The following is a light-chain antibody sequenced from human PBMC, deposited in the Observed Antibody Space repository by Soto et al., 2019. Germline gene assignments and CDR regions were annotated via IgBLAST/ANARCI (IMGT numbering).Light chain of an antibody. CDR3: QSYDSSLSGYV. Sequence: QSVLTQPPSVSGAPGQRVTISCAGSSSNIGASDDVHWYQQLPGTAPKVVIYGSGNRPSGVPDRFSGSQSGPSASLAIAGLQAEDEADYSCQSYDSSLSGYVFGTGTKVTVL. CDR1: SSNIGASDD. J-gene: IGLJ1*01. CDR2: GSG. V-gene: IGLV1-40*01.